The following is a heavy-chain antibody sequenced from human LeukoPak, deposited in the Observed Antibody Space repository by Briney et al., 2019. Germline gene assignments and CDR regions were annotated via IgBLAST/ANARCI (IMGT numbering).Heavy chain of an antibody. J-gene: IGHJ4*02. CDR3: ARDYDYCAHHSDC. CDR1: GFTFSDYY. Sequence: GGSLRLSCAASGFTFSDYYMSWIRQAPGKGLEWVSYISSSGTIISYADSVKGRFTTSSDNAKNSLFLQMTSLRADDAAVYYCARDYDYCAHHSDCWGPGTLVIASS. V-gene: IGHV3-11*04. D-gene: IGHD4-17*01. CDR2: ISSSGTII.